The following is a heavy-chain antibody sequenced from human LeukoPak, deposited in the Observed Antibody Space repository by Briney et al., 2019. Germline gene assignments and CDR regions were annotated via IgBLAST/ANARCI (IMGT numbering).Heavy chain of an antibody. CDR1: GGSISSYY. CDR3: ARDILRFLEWTDDAFDI. V-gene: IGHV4-4*07. J-gene: IGHJ3*02. D-gene: IGHD3-3*01. CDR2: IYTSGST. Sequence: SETLSLTCTVSGGSISSYYWSWIRQPAGKGLEWIGRIYTSGSTNYNPSLKSRVTMSVDTSKNQFSLKLSSVTAADTAVYYCARDILRFLEWTDDAFDIWGQGTMVTASS.